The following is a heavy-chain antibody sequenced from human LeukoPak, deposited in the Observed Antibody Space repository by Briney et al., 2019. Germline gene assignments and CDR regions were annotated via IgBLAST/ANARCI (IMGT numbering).Heavy chain of an antibody. V-gene: IGHV1-46*01. J-gene: IGHJ4*02. CDR1: GYTFTSYY. CDR3: ARESGYGGPTADYFDY. CDR2: INPSGGST. Sequence: ASVKVSCKASGYTFTSYYMHWVRQAPGQGLEWMGIINPSGGSTSYAQKFQGRVTMTRDTSTSTVYMELSSLRSEDTAVYYCARESGYGGPTADYFDYWGQGTLVTVSS. D-gene: IGHD5-12*01.